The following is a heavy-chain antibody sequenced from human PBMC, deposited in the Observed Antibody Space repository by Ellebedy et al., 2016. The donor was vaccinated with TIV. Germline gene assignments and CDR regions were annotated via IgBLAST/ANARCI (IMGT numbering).Heavy chain of an antibody. CDR3: ARTGIRSIGQQLVPNYYFDY. CDR2: INAGNGNT. J-gene: IGHJ4*02. D-gene: IGHD6-13*01. CDR1: GYTFTSYA. Sequence: AASVKVSCKASGYTFTSYAMHWVRQAPGQRLEWMGWINAGNGNTKYSQKFQGRVTITRDTSASTAYMELSSLRSEDTAVYYCARTGIRSIGQQLVPNYYFDYWGQGTLVTVSS. V-gene: IGHV1-3*01.